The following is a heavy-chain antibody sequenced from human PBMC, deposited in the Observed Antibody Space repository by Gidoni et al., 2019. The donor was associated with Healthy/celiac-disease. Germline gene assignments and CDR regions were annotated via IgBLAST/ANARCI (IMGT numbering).Heavy chain of an antibody. CDR1: GYTFTGYY. D-gene: IGHD6-13*01. V-gene: IGHV1-2*06. J-gene: IGHJ6*02. CDR2: INPNSGGT. CDR3: ARMRQQLVRANYGMDV. Sequence: QVQLVQSGAEVKKPGASVKVSCKASGYTFTGYYMHWVLQAPGQGLEWMGRINPNSGGTNYAQKFQGRVTMTRDTSISTAYMELSRLRSDDTAVYYCARMRQQLVRANYGMDVWGQGTTVTVSS.